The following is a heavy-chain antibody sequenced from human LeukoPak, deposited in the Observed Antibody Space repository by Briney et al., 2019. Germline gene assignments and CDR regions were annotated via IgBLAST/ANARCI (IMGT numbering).Heavy chain of an antibody. J-gene: IGHJ6*02. CDR1: GVSISSSSYF. V-gene: IGHV4-39*01. Sequence: SETLSLTCTVSGVSISSSSYFWGWIRQSPGKGPEWIGNIYYSGTTYYSPSLKSRVSISVDTSKNQFSLNVISVTAADTAVYYCARFTRSSSSHYYYYAMDVWGQGTTVTVSS. CDR2: IYYSGTT. CDR3: ARFTRSSSSHYYYYAMDV. D-gene: IGHD6-6*01.